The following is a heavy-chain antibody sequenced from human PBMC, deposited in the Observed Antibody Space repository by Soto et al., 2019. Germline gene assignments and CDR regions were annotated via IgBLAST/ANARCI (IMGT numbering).Heavy chain of an antibody. CDR3: ITIFGVDHYYYGMDV. D-gene: IGHD3-3*01. J-gene: IGHJ6*02. CDR2: IRSKAYGGTT. V-gene: IGHV3-49*03. CDR1: GFTFGDYA. Sequence: GGSLRLSCTASGFTFGDYAMSWFRQAPGKGLEWVGFIRSKAYGGTTEYAASVKGRFTISRDDSKSIAYLQMNSLKTEDTAVYYCITIFGVDHYYYGMDVWGQGTTVTVSS.